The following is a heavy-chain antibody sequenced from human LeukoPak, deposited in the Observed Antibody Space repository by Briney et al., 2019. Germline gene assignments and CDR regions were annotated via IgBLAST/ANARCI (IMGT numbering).Heavy chain of an antibody. Sequence: SETLSLTCTVSGGSISSYYWSWIRQPPGKGLEWIGYIYYSGSINYNPSLKSRVTLSVDTPKNQFSLKLSSVTAADTAVYYCARSGSSYENCFDPWGQGMLVTVSS. CDR3: ARSGSSYENCFDP. CDR2: IYYSGSI. J-gene: IGHJ5*02. D-gene: IGHD6-13*01. CDR1: GGSISSYY. V-gene: IGHV4-59*01.